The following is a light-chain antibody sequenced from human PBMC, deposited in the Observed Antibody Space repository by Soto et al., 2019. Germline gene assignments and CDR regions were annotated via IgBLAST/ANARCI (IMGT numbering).Light chain of an antibody. V-gene: IGKV3-11*01. CDR3: QQRNNWPPFT. CDR2: DAS. J-gene: IGKJ3*01. CDR1: QSISTY. Sequence: EIVLTQSPATLSLSPGERATLSCTASQSISTYLAWYHQKPGQAPRLLIYDASNRATGIPARFSGSGSGTDFTLTISSLEPEDFAIYYCQQRNNWPPFTFGPGTKVDFK.